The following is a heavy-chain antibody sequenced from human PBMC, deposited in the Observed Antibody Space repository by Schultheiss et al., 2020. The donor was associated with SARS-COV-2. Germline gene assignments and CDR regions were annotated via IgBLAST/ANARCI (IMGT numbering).Heavy chain of an antibody. CDR1: GGSFSGYY. CDR3: ARDALVYYYGSGSYYNPGYYGVDV. Sequence: SQTLSLTFAVYGGSFSGYYWSWIRQPPGKGLEWIGEINHSGSTNYNPSLKSRVTISVDTSKNQFSLKLSSVTAADTAVYYCARDALVYYYGSGSYYNPGYYGVDVWGQGTLVTVSS. J-gene: IGHJ6*02. CDR2: INHSGST. D-gene: IGHD3-10*01. V-gene: IGHV4-34*01.